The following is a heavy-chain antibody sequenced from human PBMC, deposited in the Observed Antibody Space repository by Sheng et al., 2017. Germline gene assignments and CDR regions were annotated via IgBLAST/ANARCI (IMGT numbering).Heavy chain of an antibody. J-gene: IGHJ6*03. D-gene: IGHD3-3*01. V-gene: IGHV1-69*04. CDR1: GGTFSSYA. CDR2: IIPILGIA. Sequence: QVQLVQSGAEVKKPGSSVKVSCKASGGTFSSYAISWVRQAPGQGLEWMGGIIPILGIANYAQKFQGRVTITADKSTSTAYMELSSLRSEDTAVYYCARVGGSGYGDYYYYMDVWGKGTTVTVSS. CDR3: ARVGGSGYGDYYYYMDV.